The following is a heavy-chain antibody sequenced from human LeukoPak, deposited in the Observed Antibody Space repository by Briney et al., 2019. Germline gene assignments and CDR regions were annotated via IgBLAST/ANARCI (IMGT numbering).Heavy chain of an antibody. CDR2: TYPGDSDT. CDR1: GYSFTSYW. Sequence: KVGESLKISCKGSGYSFTSYWIGWVRQMPGKGLEWMGTTYPGDSDTRYSPSFQGQVPISADKSISTAYLQWSSLKASDTAMYYCARLFPDYYYGMDVWGQGTTVTVSS. V-gene: IGHV5-51*01. J-gene: IGHJ6*02. CDR3: ARLFPDYYYGMDV.